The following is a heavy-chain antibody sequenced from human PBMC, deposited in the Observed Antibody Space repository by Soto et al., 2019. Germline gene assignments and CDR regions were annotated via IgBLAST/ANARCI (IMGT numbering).Heavy chain of an antibody. D-gene: IGHD1-26*01. V-gene: IGHV4-61*01. CDR1: GGSVSSGSYY. Sequence: PSETLSLTCTVSGGSVSSGSYYWSWIRQPPGKGLEWIGYIYYSGSTNYNPSLKSRVTISVDTSKNQFSLKLSSVTAADTAVYYCARVGPGSFYGMDVWGQGTTVTVSS. J-gene: IGHJ6*02. CDR3: ARVGPGSFYGMDV. CDR2: IYYSGST.